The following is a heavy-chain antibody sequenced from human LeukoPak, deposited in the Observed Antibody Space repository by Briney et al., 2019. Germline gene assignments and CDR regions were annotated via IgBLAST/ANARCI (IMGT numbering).Heavy chain of an antibody. CDR2: ITWNSRGI. CDR1: GFTFDDYA. Sequence: GRSLRLSCAVSGFTFDDYAMHWVRQGPGGGLEWVSGITWNSRGIDYADSVRGRFTISRDNAKNFLFLQMNSLRAEDTALYYCVKAPNSYGSSRTFFEFWGQGTLVTVSS. D-gene: IGHD6-6*01. V-gene: IGHV3-9*01. CDR3: VKAPNSYGSSRTFFEF. J-gene: IGHJ4*02.